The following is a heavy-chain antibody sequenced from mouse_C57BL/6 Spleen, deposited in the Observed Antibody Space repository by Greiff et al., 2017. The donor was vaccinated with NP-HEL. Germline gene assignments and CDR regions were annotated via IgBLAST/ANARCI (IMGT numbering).Heavy chain of an antibody. CDR3: ARDEGPYYAMDY. CDR2: IDPSDSET. Sequence: VQLQQSGAELVRPGSSVKLSCKASGYTFTSYWMHWVKQRPIQGLEWIGNIDPSDSETHYNQKFKDKATLTVDKSSSTAYMQLSSLTSEDSAVYYCARDEGPYYAMDYWGQGTSVTVSS. V-gene: IGHV1-52*01. D-gene: IGHD3-3*01. CDR1: GYTFTSYW. J-gene: IGHJ4*01.